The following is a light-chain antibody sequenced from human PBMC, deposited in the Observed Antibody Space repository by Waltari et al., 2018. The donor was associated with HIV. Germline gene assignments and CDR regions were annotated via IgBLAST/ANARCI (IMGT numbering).Light chain of an antibody. Sequence: QSVLTQPPSVSAAPGQKVTISCSGTSSNIGNNYVSWYQQFPGAAPKLLLYDNEKRPSGIPDRFSGSKSGTSATLGIIGLQTGDEADYYCEAWDSGPRAVVFGAGTKLTVL. V-gene: IGLV1-51*01. CDR3: EAWDSGPRAVV. CDR2: DNE. CDR1: SSNIGNNY. J-gene: IGLJ2*01.